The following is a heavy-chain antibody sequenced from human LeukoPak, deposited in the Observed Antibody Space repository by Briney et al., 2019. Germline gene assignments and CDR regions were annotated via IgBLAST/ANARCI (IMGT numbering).Heavy chain of an antibody. CDR1: GSTFSSYA. CDR2: IWLDGSDK. J-gene: IGHJ4*02. Sequence: QPGGSLRLSCAASGSTFSSYAMHWVRQAPGKGLEWVAVIWLDGSDKYYADSVRGRLTISRDNSKNTLYLQMNSLRAEDTAVYYCATLPAAIDYWGQGTLVTVSS. V-gene: IGHV3-30*04. CDR3: ATLPAAIDY. D-gene: IGHD2-2*01.